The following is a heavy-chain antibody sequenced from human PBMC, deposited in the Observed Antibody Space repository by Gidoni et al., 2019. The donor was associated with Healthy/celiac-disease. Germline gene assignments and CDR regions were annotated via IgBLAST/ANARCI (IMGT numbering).Heavy chain of an antibody. CDR3: ARDGGYSSPMDV. CDR1: GFTFSSYE. J-gene: IGHJ6*02. CDR2: ISSSVSPI. D-gene: IGHD6-13*01. Sequence: EVQLVESGGGLVQPGGSLRLSCAASGFTFSSYEMNGVRQARGKGLGWVSYISSSVSPIYYADSVKGRFTISRDNAKNSLYLQMNSLRAEDTAVYYCARDGGYSSPMDVWGQGTTVTVSS. V-gene: IGHV3-48*03.